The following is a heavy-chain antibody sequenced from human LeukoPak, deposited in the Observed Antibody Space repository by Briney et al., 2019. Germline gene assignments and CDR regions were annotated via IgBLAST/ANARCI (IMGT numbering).Heavy chain of an antibody. Sequence: ASVKVCCKVSGYTLTELSMHWVRQAPGKGLEWMGGFNPEDGETFYAQKFQGRVTMTEDTSTDTAYMELSSLRSEDTAVYYCATAQPDCSSTSCYSIRYYYYGMDVWGQGTTVTVSS. J-gene: IGHJ6*02. V-gene: IGHV1-24*01. CDR2: FNPEDGET. D-gene: IGHD2-2*02. CDR1: GYTLTELS. CDR3: ATAQPDCSSTSCYSIRYYYYGMDV.